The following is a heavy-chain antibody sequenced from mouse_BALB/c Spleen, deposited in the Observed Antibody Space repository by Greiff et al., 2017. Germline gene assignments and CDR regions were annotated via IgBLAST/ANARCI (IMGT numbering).Heavy chain of an antibody. CDR3: ARRGYYSYYAMDY. V-gene: IGHV1-9*01. Sequence: QVQLKQSGAELVKPGASVKLSCKATGYTFSSYWIEWVKQRPGHGLEWIGEILPGSGSTNYNEKFKGKATFTADTSSNTAYMQLSSLTSEDSAVYYCARRGYYSYYAMDYWGQGTSVTVSS. CDR1: GYTFSSYW. D-gene: IGHD2-3*01. J-gene: IGHJ4*01. CDR2: ILPGSGST.